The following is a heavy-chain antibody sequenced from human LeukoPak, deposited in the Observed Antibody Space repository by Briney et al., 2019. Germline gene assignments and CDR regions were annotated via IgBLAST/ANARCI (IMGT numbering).Heavy chain of an antibody. Sequence: SETLSLTCSVSGGSISSYYWSWIRQPPGKGLEWIGYIYYSGSTNYNPSLKSRVTISGDTSENQFSLRLSSVTAADTAVYYCARASYSYDISGWVPFDYWGQGTLVTVSS. CDR3: ARASYSYDISGWVPFDY. J-gene: IGHJ4*02. CDR2: IYYSGST. V-gene: IGHV4-59*08. D-gene: IGHD3-22*01. CDR1: GGSISSYY.